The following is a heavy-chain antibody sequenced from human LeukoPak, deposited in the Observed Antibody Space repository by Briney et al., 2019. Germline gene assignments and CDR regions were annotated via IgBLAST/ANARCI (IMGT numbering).Heavy chain of an antibody. CDR2: IDPNSGGT. CDR1: GYTFSGNY. Sequence: EASVKVSCKASGYTFSGNYIHWVRQAPGQGLEYMGYIDPNSGGTYYIEKFQGRVTMTRDMSINTAYVELSSLTSDDTAVYYCATGGGTVAPAPWVPFAYWGQGTLVTVSS. D-gene: IGHD4-11*01. J-gene: IGHJ4*02. CDR3: ATGGGTVAPAPWVPFAY. V-gene: IGHV1-2*02.